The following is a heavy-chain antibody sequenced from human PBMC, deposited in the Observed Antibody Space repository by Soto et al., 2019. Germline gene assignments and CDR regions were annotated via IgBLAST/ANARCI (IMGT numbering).Heavy chain of an antibody. V-gene: IGHV3-30*03. CDR3: VSFRAGKIAPYYYYYYGMDV. J-gene: IGHJ6*02. CDR2: ISYDGSNK. Sequence: GGSLRLSCAASGFTFSSYGMHWVRQAPGKGLEWVAVISYDGSNKYYADSVKGRFTISRDNSKNTLYLQMNSLRAEDTAVYYCVSFRAGKIAPYYYYYYGMDVWGQGTTVTVSS. D-gene: IGHD6-13*01. CDR1: GFTFSSYG.